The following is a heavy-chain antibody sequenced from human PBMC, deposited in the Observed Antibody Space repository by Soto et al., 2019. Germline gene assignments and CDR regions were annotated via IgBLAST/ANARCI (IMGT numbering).Heavy chain of an antibody. CDR3: ARDSGIAAAGAALYYYYYYGMDV. CDR2: IKQDGSEK. V-gene: IGHV3-7*01. Sequence: PGGSLRLSCAASGFTFSSYWMSWVRQAPGKGLEWVANIKQDGSEKYYVDSVKGLFTISRDNAKNSLYLQMNSLRAEDTAVYYCARDSGIAAAGAALYYYYYYGMDVWGQGTTVTVSS. J-gene: IGHJ6*02. CDR1: GFTFSSYW. D-gene: IGHD6-13*01.